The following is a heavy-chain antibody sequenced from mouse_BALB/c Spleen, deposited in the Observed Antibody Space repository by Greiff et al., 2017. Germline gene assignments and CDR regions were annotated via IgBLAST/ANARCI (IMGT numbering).Heavy chain of an antibody. V-gene: IGHV5-6-3*01. CDR3: AREGDYDYTWFAY. Sequence: EVQLVESGGGLVQPGGSLKLSCAASGFTFSSYGMSWVRQTPDKRLELVATINSNGGSTYYPDSVKGRFTISRDNAKNTLYLQMSSLKSEDTAMYYCAREGDYDYTWFAYWGQGTLVTVSA. D-gene: IGHD2-4*01. J-gene: IGHJ3*01. CDR2: INSNGGST. CDR1: GFTFSSYG.